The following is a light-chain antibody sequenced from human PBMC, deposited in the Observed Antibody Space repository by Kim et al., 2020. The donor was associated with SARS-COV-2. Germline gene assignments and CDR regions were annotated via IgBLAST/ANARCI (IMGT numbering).Light chain of an antibody. J-gene: IGKJ4*01. CDR2: ETS. CDR1: QSIVYS. Sequence: LSPGEGATPSCSASQSIVYSLAWFQQKPGQAPRLLTFETSNRATGIPSRFSGSGSGTAFTLTISSLEPEDFAVYYCQQRYNSPRTFGGGAKVDIK. CDR3: QQRYNSPRT. V-gene: IGKV3-11*01.